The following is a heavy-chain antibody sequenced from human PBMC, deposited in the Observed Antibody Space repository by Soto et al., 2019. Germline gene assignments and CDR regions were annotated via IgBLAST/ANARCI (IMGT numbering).Heavy chain of an antibody. J-gene: IGHJ4*01. D-gene: IGHD6-6*01. CDR3: AREYSSSRYFDY. V-gene: IGHV3-74*01. CDR1: GFTFSTYW. Sequence: GGSLRLSCAASGFTFSTYWMHWVRQAPGKGLVWVSRINSDGSSTSYADSVKGRFTISRDNAKNTLYLQMNGLRAEDTALYYCAREYSSSRYFDYWGHGTLVTVSS. CDR2: INSDGSST.